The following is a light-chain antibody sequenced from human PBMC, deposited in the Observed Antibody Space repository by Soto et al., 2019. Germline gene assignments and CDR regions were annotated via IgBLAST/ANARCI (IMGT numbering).Light chain of an antibody. Sequence: DIQLTQSPSFLSPSIGESVTITCRASQVISTSLAWYQVKPGKAPKLLIYAASTLESGVPSRFSATVSGTEFTLTISSLQPDDFATYFCQQYSDYSRTFGQGTKVEIK. CDR1: QVISTS. V-gene: IGKV1-9*01. CDR3: QQYSDYSRT. CDR2: AAS. J-gene: IGKJ1*01.